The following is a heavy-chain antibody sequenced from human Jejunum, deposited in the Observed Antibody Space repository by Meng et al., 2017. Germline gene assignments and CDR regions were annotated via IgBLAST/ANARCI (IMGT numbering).Heavy chain of an antibody. D-gene: IGHD3-16*02. J-gene: IGHJ3*02. V-gene: IGHV2-5*02. CDR1: GFSLSSSGVG. CDR3: AHTIDGQHAFDI. Sequence: SGPTLVKPTQTLTLTCTFSGFSLSSSGVGVGWIRQPPGKALEWLALIYWDDDKRYSPSLKSGLSITKDTTKDQVVLTMTNFDPVDTATYYCAHTIDGQHAFDIWGQGTMVTVSS. CDR2: IYWDDDK.